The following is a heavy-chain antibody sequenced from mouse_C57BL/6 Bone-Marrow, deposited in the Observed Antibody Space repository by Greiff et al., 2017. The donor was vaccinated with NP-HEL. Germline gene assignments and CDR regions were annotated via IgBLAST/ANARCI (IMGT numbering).Heavy chain of an antibody. CDR2: ISGGGGNT. CDR3: ARRGYYYFDY. V-gene: IGHV5-9*01. D-gene: IGHD3-1*01. CDR1: GFTFSSYT. Sequence: DVMLVESGGGLVKPGGSLKLSCAASGFTFSSYTMSWVRQTPEKRLEWVATISGGGGNTYYPDSVKGRFTFSRDNAKSTLYLQMSSLRSEDTAVYYCARRGYYYFDYWGQGTTLTVSS. J-gene: IGHJ2*01.